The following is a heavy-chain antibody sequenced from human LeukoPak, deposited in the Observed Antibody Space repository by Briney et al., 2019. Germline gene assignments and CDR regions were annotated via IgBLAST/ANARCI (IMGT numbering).Heavy chain of an antibody. D-gene: IGHD4-11*01. Sequence: GGSLRLSCAASGFTFSSYSMIWVRQAPGKGLEWVSSISSSGGNTNYADSLKGRFTISRDNAKNSLYLQMNSLRAEATAVYYCARVWDYTFYFDYWGQGTPVSVSS. CDR3: ARVWDYTFYFDY. J-gene: IGHJ4*02. CDR2: ISSSGGNT. V-gene: IGHV3-21*04. CDR1: GFTFSSYS.